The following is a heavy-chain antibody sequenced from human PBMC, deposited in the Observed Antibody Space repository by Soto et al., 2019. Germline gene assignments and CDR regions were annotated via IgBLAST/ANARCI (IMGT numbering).Heavy chain of an antibody. V-gene: IGHV1-69*01. CDR3: ARGESSDTGDY. J-gene: IGHJ4*02. CDR1: GGSFSSYA. D-gene: IGHD3-22*01. CDR2: TIPILGTA. Sequence: QVQLVQSGAKVKKPGSSVKVSCKASGGSFSSYAFSWVRQAPGQGLEWMGGTIPILGTADYAQKFQGRLTITADESASTSYMELSSLRSEDTAVYYCARGESSDTGDYWGQGTLVTVSS.